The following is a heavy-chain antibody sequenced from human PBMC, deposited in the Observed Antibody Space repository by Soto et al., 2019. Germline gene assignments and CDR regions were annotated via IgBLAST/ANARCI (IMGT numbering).Heavy chain of an antibody. CDR3: ARARVGATRTLGY. CDR1: GYTFTGYY. J-gene: IGHJ4*02. D-gene: IGHD1-26*01. Sequence: ASVKVSCKASGYTFTGYYMHWVRQAPGRGLEWMGWINPNSGGTNYAQKFQGWVTMTRDTSISTAYMELSRLRSDDTAVYYCARARVGATRTLGYWGQGTLVTVSS. CDR2: INPNSGGT. V-gene: IGHV1-2*04.